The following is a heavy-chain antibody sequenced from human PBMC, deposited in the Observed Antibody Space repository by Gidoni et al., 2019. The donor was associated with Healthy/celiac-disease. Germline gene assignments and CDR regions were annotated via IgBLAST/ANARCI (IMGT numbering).Heavy chain of an antibody. CDR1: GGSIRRSSYY. CDR2: IYYSGST. D-gene: IGHD6-6*01. J-gene: IGHJ6*02. V-gene: IGHV4-39*01. Sequence: QLQLQESGPGLVKPSDTLSLTCTVSGGSIRRSSYYWGWIRQPPGKGLEWIGSIYYSGSTYYNPSLKSRVTISVDTSKNQFSLKLSSVTAADTAVYYCASSGSIAARIYYYYGMDVWGQGTTVTVSS. CDR3: ASSGSIAARIYYYYGMDV.